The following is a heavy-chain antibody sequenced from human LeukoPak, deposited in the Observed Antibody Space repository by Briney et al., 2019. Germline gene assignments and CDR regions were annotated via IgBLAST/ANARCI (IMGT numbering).Heavy chain of an antibody. D-gene: IGHD1-14*01. CDR3: TRYNNDHFDY. Sequence: GGSLRLSCAGSGFTFGGYGMHWFRQTPGKGLEWVAVIAYDGSRAFYADSVKGRFTISRDNSKNTMSVQMVDLRAEDTAVYYCTRYNNDHFDYWGQGTLVTVSS. V-gene: IGHV3-33*01. CDR1: GFTFGGYG. CDR2: IAYDGSRA. J-gene: IGHJ4*02.